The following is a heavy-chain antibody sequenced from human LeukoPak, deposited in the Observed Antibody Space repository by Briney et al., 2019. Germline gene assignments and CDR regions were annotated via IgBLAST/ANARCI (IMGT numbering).Heavy chain of an antibody. V-gene: IGHV4-39*01. CDR2: VSHSGSI. CDR3: WAIVTTIKLDF. CDR1: GGSISSSSYS. J-gene: IGHJ4*02. D-gene: IGHD5-12*01. Sequence: SETLSLTCTVSGGSISSSSYSWGWIRQPPGKGLEWIGSVSHSGSINYDPSLKNRVTISVDTSKNQFTLKLSSVTAADTAVYYCWAIVTTIKLDFWGQGTLVTVSS.